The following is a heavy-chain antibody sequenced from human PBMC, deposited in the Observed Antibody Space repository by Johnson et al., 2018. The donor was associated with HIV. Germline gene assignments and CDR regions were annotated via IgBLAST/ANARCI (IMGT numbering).Heavy chain of an antibody. Sequence: VQLVESGGGLVQPGGSLRLSCAASGFTFSSYDMNWVRQAPGKGLEWVSYISSSGSTIYYADSVKGRFTISRDNAKNSLYLQMNSLRPEDTAVYYCARDLSEGELGHAFDIWGQGTMVTVSS. CDR3: ARDLSEGELGHAFDI. J-gene: IGHJ3*02. CDR2: ISSSGSTI. CDR1: GFTFSSYD. D-gene: IGHD1-26*01. V-gene: IGHV3-48*03.